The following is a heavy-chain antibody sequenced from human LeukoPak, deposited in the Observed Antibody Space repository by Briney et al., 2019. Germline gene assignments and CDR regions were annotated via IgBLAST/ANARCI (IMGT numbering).Heavy chain of an antibody. D-gene: IGHD3-3*01. V-gene: IGHV4-39*07. CDR1: GRSISSSSYY. Sequence: PSETLSLTCTVSGRSISSSSYYWGWIRPPPGKGLEWIGSIYYSGSAYYNPSLKSRVTISVDTSKNQFSLKLSSVTAADTAVYYCARAGDFSFKDWGQGTLVTVSS. CDR3: ARAGDFSFKD. J-gene: IGHJ4*02. CDR2: IYYSGSA.